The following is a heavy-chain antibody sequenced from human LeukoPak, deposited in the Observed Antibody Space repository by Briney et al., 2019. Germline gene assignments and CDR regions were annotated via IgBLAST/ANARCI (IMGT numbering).Heavy chain of an antibody. J-gene: IGHJ4*02. Sequence: ASVKVSCKASGYTFTSYGISWVRQASGQGLEWMGWINTNTGNPTYAQGFTGRFVFSLDTSVSTAYLQISSLKAEDTAVYYCAPAAPLFDYWGQGTLVTVSS. CDR2: INTNTGNP. V-gene: IGHV7-4-1*02. CDR3: APAAPLFDY. CDR1: GYTFTSYG. D-gene: IGHD6-6*01.